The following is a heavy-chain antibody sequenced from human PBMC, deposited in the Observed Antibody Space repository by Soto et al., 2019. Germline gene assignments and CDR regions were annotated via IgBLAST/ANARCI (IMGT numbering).Heavy chain of an antibody. CDR3: AKIYSSWSTFDY. CDR1: GFTFRNYG. V-gene: IGHV3-33*06. Sequence: PGGSLRLSCAASGFTFRNYGMHWVRQAPGKGLEWVAVIWYDGSNEYYAESVKGRFTISRDNAKNSLYLQMNSLRAEDTAVYYCAKIYSSWSTFDYWGQGTLVTVSS. CDR2: IWYDGSNE. J-gene: IGHJ4*02. D-gene: IGHD6-13*01.